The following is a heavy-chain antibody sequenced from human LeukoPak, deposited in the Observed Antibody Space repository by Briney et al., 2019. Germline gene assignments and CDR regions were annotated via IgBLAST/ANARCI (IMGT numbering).Heavy chain of an antibody. CDR2: IYYSGST. CDR1: GGSLSSYY. V-gene: IGHV4-59*01. D-gene: IGHD6-19*01. CDR3: ARGSEQWLAPPTDY. J-gene: IGHJ4*02. Sequence: PSETLSLTCTVSGGSLSSYYWSWIRQPPGKGLEWIGYIYYSGSTNYNPSLKSRVTISVDTSKNQFSLKLSSVTAADTAVYYCARGSEQWLAPPTDYWGQGTLVTVSS.